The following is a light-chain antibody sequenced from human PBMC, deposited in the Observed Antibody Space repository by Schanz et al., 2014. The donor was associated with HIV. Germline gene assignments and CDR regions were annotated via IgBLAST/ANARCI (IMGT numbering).Light chain of an antibody. V-gene: IGKV4-1*01. Sequence: DIVMTQSPDSLAVSLGERATIHCKSSQSVLYSSHNKNYLAWYQQKPGQPPKLLIYWASTRESGVPDRFSGSGSGTDFTLTISSLQAEDVAVYYCQQYYSTLTWTFGQGTKVEIK. J-gene: IGKJ1*01. CDR3: QQYYSTLTWT. CDR2: WAS. CDR1: QSVLYSSHNKNY.